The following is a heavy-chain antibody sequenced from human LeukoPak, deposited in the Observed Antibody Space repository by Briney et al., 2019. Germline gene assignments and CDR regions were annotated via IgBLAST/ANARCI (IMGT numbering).Heavy chain of an antibody. CDR3: ARDYCSTTTCLDY. CDR1: GFTFSNYG. CDR2: IWYDGSKK. Sequence: RSGGSLRLSCAASGFTFSNYGMQWVRQAPGQGLEWVAVIWYDGSKKYYADSVKGRFIISRDDSKNTLYLQMNSLRAEDTALYYCARDYCSTTTCLDYWGRGTLVTVSP. V-gene: IGHV3-33*01. J-gene: IGHJ4*02. D-gene: IGHD2-2*01.